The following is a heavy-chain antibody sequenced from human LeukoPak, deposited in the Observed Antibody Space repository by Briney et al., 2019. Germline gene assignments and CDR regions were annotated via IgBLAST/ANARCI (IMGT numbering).Heavy chain of an antibody. D-gene: IGHD6-19*01. Sequence: GASVKVSCKASGYTFTGYYMHWVRQAPGQGLEWMGWINPNSGGTNYAQKFQGRVTMTRDTSISTAYMELSRLRSDDTAVYYCARVAVAGTVGYMDVWGKGTTVTISS. CDR1: GYTFTGYY. V-gene: IGHV1-2*02. J-gene: IGHJ6*03. CDR3: ARVAVAGTVGYMDV. CDR2: INPNSGGT.